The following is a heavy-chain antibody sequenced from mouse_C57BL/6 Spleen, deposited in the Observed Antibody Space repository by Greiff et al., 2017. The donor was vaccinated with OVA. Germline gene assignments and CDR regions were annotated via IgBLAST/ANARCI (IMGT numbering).Heavy chain of an antibody. J-gene: IGHJ2*01. CDR3: TVITTKDYFDY. CDR2: IDPETGGT. V-gene: IGHV1-15*01. Sequence: QVQLQQSGAELVRPGASVTLSCKASGYTFTDYEMHWVKQTPVHGLEWIGAIDPETGGTAYNQKFKGKAILTADKSSSTAYMELRSLTSEDSAVYYCTVITTKDYFDYWGQGTTLTVSS. D-gene: IGHD1-1*01. CDR1: GYTFTDYE.